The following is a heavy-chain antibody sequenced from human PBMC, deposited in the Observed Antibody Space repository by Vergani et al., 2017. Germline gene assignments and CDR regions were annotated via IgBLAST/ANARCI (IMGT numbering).Heavy chain of an antibody. V-gene: IGHV4-31*03. CDR2: IYYSGST. J-gene: IGHJ3*02. Sequence: QVQLQESGPGLVKPSQTLSLTCTVSGGSISSGGYYWSWIRQHPGKGLEWIGYIYYSGSTYYNPSLKSRVTISVDRSKNQFSLKLSSVTAADTAVNYCVGEARGMGAFDIWAKGQWSPSLQ. D-gene: IGHD3-16*01. CDR3: VGEARGMGAFDI. CDR1: GGSISSGGYY.